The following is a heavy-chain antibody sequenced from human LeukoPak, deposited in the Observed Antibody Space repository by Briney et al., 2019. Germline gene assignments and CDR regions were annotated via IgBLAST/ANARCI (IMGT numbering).Heavy chain of an antibody. CDR1: GYTLTSYD. V-gene: IGHV1-8*01. D-gene: IGHD2-15*01. CDR3: ASGEVGVVYRAGGRYYYYYHAMDV. Sequence: GASVKVSCKASGYTLTSYDINWVRQATGQGLEWMGWMNPNSGNTGYAQKFQGRVTMTRNTSISTAYMELSSLRSDDTAVYYCASGEVGVVYRAGGRYYYYYHAMDVWGQGTTVTVSS. CDR2: MNPNSGNT. J-gene: IGHJ6*02.